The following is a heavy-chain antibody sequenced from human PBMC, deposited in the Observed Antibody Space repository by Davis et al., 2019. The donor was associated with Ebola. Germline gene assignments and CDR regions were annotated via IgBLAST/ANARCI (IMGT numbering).Heavy chain of an antibody. CDR1: RYTFIDNY. V-gene: IGHV1-2*04. D-gene: IGHD2-8*01. CDR2: INPKSGGT. Sequence: ASVKVSCKASRYTFIDNYIHWLRQAPGQGPEWMGWINPKSGGTKYAQRFQDWVTMTRDTSITTAYVELSGLTSDDTAIYYCARALSATYDYYVDVWGKGTAVTVSS. CDR3: ARALSATYDYYVDV. J-gene: IGHJ6*03.